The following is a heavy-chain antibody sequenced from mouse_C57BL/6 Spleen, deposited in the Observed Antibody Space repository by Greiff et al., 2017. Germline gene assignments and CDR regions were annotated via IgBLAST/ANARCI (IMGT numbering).Heavy chain of an antibody. CDR1: GFTFTDYY. CDR3: ARCESNYVRDAMDY. CDR2: IRNKANGYTT. V-gene: IGHV7-3*01. J-gene: IGHJ4*01. Sequence: EVMLVESGGGLVQPGGSLSLSCAASGFTFTDYYMSWVRQPPGKALEWLGFIRNKANGYTTEYSASVKGRFTISRDNSQSILYLQMNALRAEDSATYYCARCESNYVRDAMDYWGQGTSVTVSS. D-gene: IGHD2-5*01.